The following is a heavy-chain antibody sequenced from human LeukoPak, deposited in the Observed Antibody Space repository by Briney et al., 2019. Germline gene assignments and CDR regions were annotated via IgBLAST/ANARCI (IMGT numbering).Heavy chain of an antibody. Sequence: GGSLRLSCAASGFTVSSNYVSWVRQAPGKGLEWVSVIYSGGSTYYADSVKGRFTISRDNSKNTLYLQMNSLRAEDTAVYYCAGKVSVDAFDIWGQGTMVTVSS. CDR3: AGKVSVDAFDI. D-gene: IGHD4-23*01. CDR1: GFTVSSNY. CDR2: IYSGGST. V-gene: IGHV3-53*01. J-gene: IGHJ3*02.